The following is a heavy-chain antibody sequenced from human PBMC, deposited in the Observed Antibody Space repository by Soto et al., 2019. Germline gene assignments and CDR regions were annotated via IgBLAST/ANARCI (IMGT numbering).Heavy chain of an antibody. V-gene: IGHV4-59*08. D-gene: IGHD6-19*01. CDR2: IYYSGST. Sequence: SETLSLTCTVSGGSISSYYWSWIRQTPGKGLEWIGYIYYSGSTNYNPSLKSRVTISVDTSKNQFSLKLNSVTAADTAVYYCARRTVNIRTFYSGLKTHCFDYWGQGALVTVSS. CDR1: GGSISSYY. J-gene: IGHJ4*02. CDR3: ARRTVNIRTFYSGLKTHCFDY.